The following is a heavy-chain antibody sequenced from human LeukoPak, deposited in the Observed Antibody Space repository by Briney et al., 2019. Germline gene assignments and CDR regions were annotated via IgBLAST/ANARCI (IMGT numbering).Heavy chain of an antibody. D-gene: IGHD2-15*01. CDR1: GFTFSSYA. CDR2: ISGSGGRT. V-gene: IGHV3-23*01. J-gene: IGHJ4*02. CDR3: AKDRGGGNLDFDN. Sequence: PGGSLRLSCAASGFTFSSYAMTWVRQAPGKGLEWVSVISGSGGRTYYADSVKGRFTISRDNSKNTLYLQMSSLRAEDTAVYYCAKDRGGGNLDFDNWGQGTLVTLS.